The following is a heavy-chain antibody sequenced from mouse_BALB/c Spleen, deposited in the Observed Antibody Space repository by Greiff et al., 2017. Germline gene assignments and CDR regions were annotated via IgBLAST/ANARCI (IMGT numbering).Heavy chain of an antibody. CDR2: ISSGGST. J-gene: IGHJ2*01. D-gene: IGHD2-10*02. Sequence: EVQLVESGGGLVKPGGSLKLSCAASGFTFSSYAMSWVRQTPEKRLEWVASISSGGSTYYPDSVKGRFTISRDNARNILYLQMSSLRSEDTAMYYCARGRGMIDYWGQGTTLTVSS. CDR1: GFTFSSYA. V-gene: IGHV5-6-5*01. CDR3: ARGRGMIDY.